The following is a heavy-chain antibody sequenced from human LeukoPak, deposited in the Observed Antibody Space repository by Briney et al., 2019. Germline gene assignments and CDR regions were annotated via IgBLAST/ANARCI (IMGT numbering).Heavy chain of an antibody. CDR1: GFNFSDYN. D-gene: IGHD6-19*01. V-gene: IGHV3-30*18. Sequence: HPGGSLRLSCAASGFNFSDYNMHWVRQAPGKGLEWVAVISYDGSNKYYADSVKGRFTISRDNSKNTLYLQMNSLRAEDTAVYYCAKDFVVLVAVAPYGMDVWGQGTTVTVSS. CDR3: AKDFVVLVAVAPYGMDV. J-gene: IGHJ6*02. CDR2: ISYDGSNK.